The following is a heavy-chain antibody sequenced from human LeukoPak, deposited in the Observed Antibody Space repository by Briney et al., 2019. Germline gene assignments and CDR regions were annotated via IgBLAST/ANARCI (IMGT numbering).Heavy chain of an antibody. CDR2: MYSGGST. CDR3: VRAVVVTAIHNDFDI. Sequence: GETLSLTCAASGVTFSSNYMSWVRQAPGKGLEWVSVMYSGGSTDYKASVKSRVTISRDNSKNPLSLQMNSLSAEDTAVYYCVRAVVVTAIHNDFDIWGQGTMVTVSS. J-gene: IGHJ3*02. CDR1: GVTFSSNY. D-gene: IGHD2-21*02. V-gene: IGHV3-66*02.